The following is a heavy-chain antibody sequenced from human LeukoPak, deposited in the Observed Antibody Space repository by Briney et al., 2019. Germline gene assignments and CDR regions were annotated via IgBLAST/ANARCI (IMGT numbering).Heavy chain of an antibody. CDR1: GGSFSGYY. CDR2: INHSGST. J-gene: IGHJ3*02. Sequence: SETLSLTCAVYGGSFSGYYWSWIRQPPGKGLEWIGEINHSGSTNYNPSLKSRVTISVDTSKNQFSLKLSSVTAADTAVYYCARALSSSRHDAFDIWGQGTMVTVSS. CDR3: ARALSSSRHDAFDI. V-gene: IGHV4-34*01. D-gene: IGHD6-13*01.